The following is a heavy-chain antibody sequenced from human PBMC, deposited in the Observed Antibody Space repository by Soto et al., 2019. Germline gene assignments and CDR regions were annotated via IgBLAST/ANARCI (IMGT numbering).Heavy chain of an antibody. V-gene: IGHV4-59*01. CDR2: IYYSGST. CDR3: ARGDSSSWYKGWFDP. CDR1: GGSISSYY. D-gene: IGHD6-13*01. J-gene: IGHJ5*02. Sequence: ETLSLTCTVSGGSISSYYWSWIRQPPGKGLEWIGYIYYSGSTNYNPSLKSRVTISVDTSKNQFSLKLSSVTAADTAVYYCARGDSSSWYKGWFDPWGQGTLVTVSS.